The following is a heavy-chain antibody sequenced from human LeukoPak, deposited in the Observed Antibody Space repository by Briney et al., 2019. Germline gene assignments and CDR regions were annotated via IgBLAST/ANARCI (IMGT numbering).Heavy chain of an antibody. CDR3: AKGSYGSGSYVDY. CDR1: GFTFDDYA. CDR2: ISWNSGYI. Sequence: PGGSLRLYCAASGFTFDDYAMHWVRQAPGKGLEWVSGISWNSGYIGYEDSVKGRFTISRDNAKNSLYLQMNSLRAEDTALYYCAKGSYGSGSYVDYWGQGTLITVSS. V-gene: IGHV3-9*01. J-gene: IGHJ4*02. D-gene: IGHD3-10*01.